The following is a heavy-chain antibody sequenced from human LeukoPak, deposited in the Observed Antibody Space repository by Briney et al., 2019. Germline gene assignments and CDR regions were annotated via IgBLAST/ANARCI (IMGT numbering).Heavy chain of an antibody. V-gene: IGHV3-20*04. CDR1: GFTFDDYG. CDR2: LNWNGGST. Sequence: GGSLRLSCAASGFTFDDYGMSWVRQAPGKGLEWVSGLNWNGGSTGYADSVKGRSTISRDNAKNSLYLQMNSLRAEDTALYYCARLRGYDFWSGFEYWGQGTLVTVSS. D-gene: IGHD3-3*01. CDR3: ARLRGYDFWSGFEY. J-gene: IGHJ4*02.